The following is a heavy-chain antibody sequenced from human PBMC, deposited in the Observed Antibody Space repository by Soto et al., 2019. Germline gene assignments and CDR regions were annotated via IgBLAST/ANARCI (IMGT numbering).Heavy chain of an antibody. CDR2: IYSGGAT. V-gene: IGHV3-53*04. D-gene: IGHD1-26*01. J-gene: IGHJ4*02. CDR1: GLTISSNY. CDR3: AAPSGSYSTAFDY. Sequence: GGSLRLSCAASGLTISSNYMTWVRQAPGKGLQWVSVIYSGGATYYADSVKGRFTISRHNSKNTLYLQMNSLRAEDTAVYYCAAPSGSYSTAFDYWGQGSLVTVSS.